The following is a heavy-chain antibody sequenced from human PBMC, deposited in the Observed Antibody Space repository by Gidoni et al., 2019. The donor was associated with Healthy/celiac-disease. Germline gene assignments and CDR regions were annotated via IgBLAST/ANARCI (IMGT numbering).Heavy chain of an antibody. CDR1: GFTFSSYS. CDR2: ISSSSSYI. J-gene: IGHJ4*02. CDR3: ASSGVTIYYFDY. V-gene: IGHV3-21*01. Sequence: EVQLVESGGGLVKPGGSLRLSCAASGFTFSSYSRNWVRQAPGKGLEWVSSISSSSSYIYYADSVKGRFTISRDNAKNSLYLQMNSLRAEDTAVYYCASSGVTIYYFDYWGQGTLVTVSS. D-gene: IGHD2-21*02.